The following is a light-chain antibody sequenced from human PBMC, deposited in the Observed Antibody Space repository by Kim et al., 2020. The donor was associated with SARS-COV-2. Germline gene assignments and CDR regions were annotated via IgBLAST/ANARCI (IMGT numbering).Light chain of an antibody. J-gene: IGKJ4*01. CDR3: QQRSNWLLT. Sequence: LSPGERSLLPRRASHSVSSDLAWYQQKPGQAPRLLIYDASNRATGIPARFSGSGSGTDFTLTISSLEPEDFAVYYCQQRSNWLLTFGGGTKVDIK. V-gene: IGKV3-11*01. CDR2: DAS. CDR1: HSVSSD.